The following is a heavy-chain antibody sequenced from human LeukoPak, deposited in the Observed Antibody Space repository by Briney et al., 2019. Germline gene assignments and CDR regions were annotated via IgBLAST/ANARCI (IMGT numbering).Heavy chain of an antibody. D-gene: IGHD6-19*01. J-gene: IGHJ6*02. CDR1: GGSISSSGYY. Sequence: SETLSLTCTVSGGSISSSGYYWSWIRQHPGKGLEWIGYIYVSGSTDSNPSLKSRVTISVDTSKNQFSLKLSSVTAADTAVYYCARVRAVAHQDYYYYGMDVWGQGTTVTVSS. V-gene: IGHV4-31*03. CDR3: ARVRAVAHQDYYYYGMDV. CDR2: IYVSGST.